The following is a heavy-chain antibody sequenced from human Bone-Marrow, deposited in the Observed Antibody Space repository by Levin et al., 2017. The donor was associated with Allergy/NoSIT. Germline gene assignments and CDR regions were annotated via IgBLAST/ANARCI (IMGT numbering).Heavy chain of an antibody. D-gene: IGHD1-14*01. J-gene: IGHJ5*02. CDR3: ARVDHRDHLVSTS. CDR1: GFTFTTAW. CDR2: IKSKGSGETV. Sequence: GGSLRLSCAASGFTFTTAWMNWVRQAPGKGLEWVGLIKSKGSGETVDFAAAVRGRFSISRDDSKQMVFLQMNSLKSDDTGIYYCARVDHRDHLVSTSWGQGTLVTVSS. V-gene: IGHV3-15*05.